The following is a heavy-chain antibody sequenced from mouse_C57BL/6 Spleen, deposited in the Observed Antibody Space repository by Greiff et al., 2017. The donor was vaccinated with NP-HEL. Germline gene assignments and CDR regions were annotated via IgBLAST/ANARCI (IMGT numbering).Heavy chain of an antibody. V-gene: IGHV10-1*01. CDR3: VRRDCYYGSSDYAMDY. Sequence: EVQLVESGGGLVQPKGSLKLSCAASGFSFNTYAMNWVRQAPGKGLEWVARIRSKGNNYATYYADSVKDRFTISRDDSESMLYLQMNNLKTEDTAMYYCVRRDCYYGSSDYAMDYWGQGTSVTVSS. CDR1: GFSFNTYA. CDR2: IRSKGNNYAT. J-gene: IGHJ4*01. D-gene: IGHD1-1*01.